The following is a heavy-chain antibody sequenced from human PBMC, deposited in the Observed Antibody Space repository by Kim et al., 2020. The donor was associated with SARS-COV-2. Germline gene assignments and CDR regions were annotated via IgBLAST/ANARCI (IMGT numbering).Heavy chain of an antibody. Sequence: GGSLRLSCAASGFTFSSSWMSWVRQAPGKGLEWVANMKPDGSGKKYVDSVKGRFTISRDNAKNSLYLQMDSLRAEDTAVYYCAKMRTAAWGQGTLVTVSS. V-gene: IGHV3-7*01. CDR3: AKMRTAA. J-gene: IGHJ5*02. CDR1: GFTFSSSW. CDR2: MKPDGSGK. D-gene: IGHD5-18*01.